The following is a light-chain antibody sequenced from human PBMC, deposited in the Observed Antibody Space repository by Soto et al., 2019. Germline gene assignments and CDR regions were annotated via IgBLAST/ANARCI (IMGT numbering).Light chain of an antibody. CDR3: QQRTNWPPT. CDR2: DAS. Sequence: EIVLTQSPATLSLSPGDRATLSCRASQSVSSYLAWYQQRPGQAPRLLIYDASNRATGIPARFSGSGSVTDFTLTISSLETEDFAVYYCQQRTNWPPTFGGGTKVEIK. V-gene: IGKV3-11*01. J-gene: IGKJ4*01. CDR1: QSVSSY.